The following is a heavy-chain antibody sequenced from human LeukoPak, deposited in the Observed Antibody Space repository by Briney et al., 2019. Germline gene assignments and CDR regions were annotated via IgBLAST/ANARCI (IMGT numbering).Heavy chain of an antibody. J-gene: IGHJ4*02. CDR2: ISGSGGRT. V-gene: IGHV3-23*01. CDR1: GFTFNNYA. Sequence: GGSLRLSCAAPGFTFNNYAMSWVRQAPGKGLEWVSTISGSGGRTYYADSVKGRFTISRDNSKNTLYLQMNSLRAEDTAIYYCAKDFEGYSSSWYYFDYWGQGTLVTVSS. D-gene: IGHD6-13*01. CDR3: AKDFEGYSSSWYYFDY.